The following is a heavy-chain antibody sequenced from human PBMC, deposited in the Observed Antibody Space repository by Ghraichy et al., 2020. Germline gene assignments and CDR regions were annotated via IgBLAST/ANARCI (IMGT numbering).Heavy chain of an antibody. Sequence: SETLSLTCTVSGYSISSGYYWGWIRQPPGKGLEWIGSIYHSGNTYYNPSLKSRVTISVDTSKNQFSLKLSSVTAADTAVYYCARVGYCGGDCYSGHAFDIWGQGTMVTVSS. CDR3: ARVGYCGGDCYSGHAFDI. J-gene: IGHJ3*02. CDR2: IYHSGNT. CDR1: GYSISSGYY. D-gene: IGHD2-21*01. V-gene: IGHV4-38-2*02.